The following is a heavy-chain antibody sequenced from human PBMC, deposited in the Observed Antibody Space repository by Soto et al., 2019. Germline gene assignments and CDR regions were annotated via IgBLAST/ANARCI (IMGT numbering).Heavy chain of an antibody. J-gene: IGHJ4*02. D-gene: IGHD3-10*01. CDR1: AVTFTGFG. Sequence: PGGSLRLSCAASAVTFTGFGMHWVRQAPGKGLEWVSAIRCDGNNTSYADSVKGRFTVSRDGSKNTLYLQMSSLRAEDTALYYCAKGRGGSGSLTPRVDFWGQGTLVTVSS. CDR3: AKGRGGSGSLTPRVDF. CDR2: IRCDGNNT. V-gene: IGHV3-30*02.